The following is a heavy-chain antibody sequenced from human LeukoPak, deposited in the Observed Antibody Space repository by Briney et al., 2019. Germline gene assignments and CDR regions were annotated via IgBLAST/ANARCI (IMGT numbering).Heavy chain of an antibody. Sequence: GRSLRLSCAASGFTFSSYDIHWVRQTPGKGLEWVAVISYDGTNKYYADSVKGRFTISRDSSKNTLYLQMNSLRAEDTAVYYCTKKAFASENHHWFDPWGQGTLVTVSS. CDR3: TKKAFASENHHWFDP. J-gene: IGHJ5*02. D-gene: IGHD3-3*02. CDR1: GFTFSSYD. CDR2: ISYDGTNK. V-gene: IGHV3-30*18.